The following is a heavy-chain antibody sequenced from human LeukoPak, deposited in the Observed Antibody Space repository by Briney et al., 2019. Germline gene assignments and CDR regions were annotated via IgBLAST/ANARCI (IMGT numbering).Heavy chain of an antibody. V-gene: IGHV4-59*01. CDR3: ARGPYALENYYYGMDV. CDR2: IYYSGST. Sequence: PSETLSLTCTVSGGSISSYYWSWIRQPPGKGLEWIGYIYYSGSTNYNPSLKSRVTISVDTSKNQFSLKLSSVTAADTAVYYCARGPYALENYYYGMDVWGQGTTVTVSS. CDR1: GGSISSYY. J-gene: IGHJ6*02.